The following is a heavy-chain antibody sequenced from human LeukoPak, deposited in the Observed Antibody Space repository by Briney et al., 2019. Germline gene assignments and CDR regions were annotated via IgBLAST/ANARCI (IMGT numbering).Heavy chain of an antibody. CDR1: GGTFSSYG. J-gene: IGHJ4*02. D-gene: IGHD5-12*01. V-gene: IGHV1-18*01. CDR2: ISAYNGNT. CDR3: ARDIVATARPYYFDY. Sequence: ASVKVSCKASGGTFSSYGISWVRQAPGQGLEWMGWISAYNGNTNYAQKLQGRVTMTTDTSTSTAYMELRSLRSDDTAVYYRARDIVATARPYYFDYWGQGTLVTVSS.